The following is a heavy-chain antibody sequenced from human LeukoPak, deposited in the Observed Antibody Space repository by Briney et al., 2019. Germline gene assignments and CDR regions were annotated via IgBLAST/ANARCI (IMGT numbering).Heavy chain of an antibody. CDR2: IYYSGST. Sequence: SETLSLTCSVSGGSISSSIYYWGWIRQPPGKGLEWIGSIYYSGSTYFNPSLKSRVTISVDTSKNQFSLKLSSVTAADTAVYYCARDRGDYVSSPYWYFDLWGRGTLVTVS. J-gene: IGHJ2*01. D-gene: IGHD4-17*01. CDR3: ARDRGDYVSSPYWYFDL. CDR1: GGSISSSIYY. V-gene: IGHV4-39*07.